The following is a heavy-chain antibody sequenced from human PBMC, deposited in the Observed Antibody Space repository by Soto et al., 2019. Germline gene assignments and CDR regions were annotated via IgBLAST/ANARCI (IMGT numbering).Heavy chain of an antibody. D-gene: IGHD1-7*01. CDR3: ARDNWNYRDYYYDMDV. J-gene: IGHJ6*03. Sequence: GSLRLSCAASGFTFSSYSMNWVRQAPGKGLEWVSYISSSSSTIYYADSVKGRFTISRDNAKNSLYLQMNSLRAEDTAVYYCARDNWNYRDYYYDMDVWGKGTTVTVSS. CDR1: GFTFSSYS. V-gene: IGHV3-48*01. CDR2: ISSSSSTI.